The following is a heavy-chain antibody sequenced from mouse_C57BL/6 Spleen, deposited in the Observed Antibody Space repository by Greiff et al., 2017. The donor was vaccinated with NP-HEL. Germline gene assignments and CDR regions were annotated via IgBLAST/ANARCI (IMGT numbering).Heavy chain of an antibody. D-gene: IGHD1-1*01. CDR3: ARGYYGSSED. J-gene: IGHJ2*01. CDR1: GYTFTSYW. V-gene: IGHV1-52*01. CDR2: IDPSDSET. Sequence: QVQLKQPGAELVRPGSSVKLSCKASGYTFTSYWMHWVKQRPIQGLEWIGNIDPSDSETHYNQKFKDKATLTVDKSSSTAYMQLSSLTSEDSAVYYCARGYYGSSEDWGQGTTLTVSS.